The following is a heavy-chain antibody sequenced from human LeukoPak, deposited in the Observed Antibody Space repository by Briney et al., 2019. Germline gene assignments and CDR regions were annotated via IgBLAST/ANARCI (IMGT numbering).Heavy chain of an antibody. CDR1: GFTFSSYG. Sequence: GGSLRLSCAASGFTFSSYGMRWVRQAPGKGLEWVAVISYDGSNKYYADSVKGRFTISRDNSKNTLYLQMNSLRAEDTAVYYCAKGSGWYFDYWGQGTLVTVSS. V-gene: IGHV3-30*18. J-gene: IGHJ4*02. CDR2: ISYDGSNK. D-gene: IGHD6-19*01. CDR3: AKGSGWYFDY.